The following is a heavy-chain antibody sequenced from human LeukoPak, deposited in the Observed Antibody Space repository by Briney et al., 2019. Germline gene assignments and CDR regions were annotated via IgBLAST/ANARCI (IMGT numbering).Heavy chain of an antibody. Sequence: GGSLRLSCAASGFTFNSYGMHGVRQAPGKGLEGGAVIWYDGSNKYYADSVKGRFTISRDNSKNTLYLQMNSLRAEDTAVYYCARAPYSSGWYRNYYYYYGMDVWSQGTTVTVSS. J-gene: IGHJ6*02. CDR2: IWYDGSNK. D-gene: IGHD6-19*01. V-gene: IGHV3-33*01. CDR3: ARAPYSSGWYRNYYYYYGMDV. CDR1: GFTFNSYG.